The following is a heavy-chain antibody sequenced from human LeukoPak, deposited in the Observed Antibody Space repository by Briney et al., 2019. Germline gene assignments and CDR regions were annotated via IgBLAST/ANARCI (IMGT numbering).Heavy chain of an antibody. Sequence: PSETLSLTCTVSGGSISSSSYYWGWIRQPPGKGLEWIGSIYYSGSTYYNPSLKSRVAISVDTSKNQFSLKLSSVTAADTAVYYCARDAGGTKDYWGQGTLVTVSS. CDR2: IYYSGST. CDR3: ARDAGGTKDY. V-gene: IGHV4-39*07. CDR1: GGSISSSSYY. J-gene: IGHJ4*02. D-gene: IGHD1-14*01.